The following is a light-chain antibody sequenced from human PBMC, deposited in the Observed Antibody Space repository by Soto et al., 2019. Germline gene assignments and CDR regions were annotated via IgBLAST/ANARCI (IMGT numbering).Light chain of an antibody. CDR1: QSVSANY. J-gene: IGKJ3*01. CDR3: QQHGSSPFT. CDR2: GAS. V-gene: IGKV3-20*01. Sequence: EIVLTQSPGTLSLSPGERATLSCRASQSVSANYLAWYQQKPGQAPRLLIYGASSRATGIPDRFSGSGSGTDFTLTISSLEPEDFAVYFCQQHGSSPFTFGPGTKVDI.